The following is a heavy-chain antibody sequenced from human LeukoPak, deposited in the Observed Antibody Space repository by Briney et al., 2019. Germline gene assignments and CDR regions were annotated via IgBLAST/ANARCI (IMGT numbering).Heavy chain of an antibody. J-gene: IGHJ1*01. CDR2: INPSGGST. Sequence: ASAQFSCKASGYTFTSYYMDWVRQAPGQGLEWMGIINPSGGSTSSAQKFQGRVTMTRHTSTSTVYMELSSLRSEDTAVYYCARGLGYYYDSSGYIGYFQHWGQGTLVTVSS. V-gene: IGHV1-46*01. CDR3: ARGLGYYYDSSGYIGYFQH. CDR1: GYTFTSYY. D-gene: IGHD3-22*01.